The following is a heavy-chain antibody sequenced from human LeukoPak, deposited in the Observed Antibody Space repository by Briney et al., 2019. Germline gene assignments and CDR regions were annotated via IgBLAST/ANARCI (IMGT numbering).Heavy chain of an antibody. CDR2: TSSSGSTI. V-gene: IGHV3-48*03. CDR1: GXTFSSYE. CDR3: ARDATGTTAYFDY. D-gene: IGHD1-1*01. Sequence: GGSLRLSCAASGXTFSSYEMNWVRQAPGKGLEWVSYTSSSGSTIYYADSVKGRFTISRDNAKNSLYLQMNSLRAEDTAVYYCARDATGTTAYFDYWGPGTLVTVSS. J-gene: IGHJ4*02.